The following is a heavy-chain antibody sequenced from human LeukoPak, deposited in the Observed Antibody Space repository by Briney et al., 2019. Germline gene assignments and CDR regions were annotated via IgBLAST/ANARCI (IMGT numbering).Heavy chain of an antibody. V-gene: IGHV4-59*08. D-gene: IGHD5-12*01. CDR2: IYQSGST. CDR1: GGSISSYY. Sequence: SETLSLTCTVSGGSISSYYWSWIRQPPGKGLEWIGSIYQSGSTYYNPSLKSRVTISVDTSKNQFSLKLSSVTAADTAVYYCARAGYSGYVVPPPADYWGQGTLVTVSS. CDR3: ARAGYSGYVVPPPADY. J-gene: IGHJ4*02.